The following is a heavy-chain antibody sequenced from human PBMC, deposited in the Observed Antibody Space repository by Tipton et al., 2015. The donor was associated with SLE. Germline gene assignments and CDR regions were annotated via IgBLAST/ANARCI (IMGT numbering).Heavy chain of an antibody. CDR1: GFTFSSYE. CDR3: ARRAFWSGSGV. Sequence: LRLSCAASGFTFSSYEMNWVRQPPGKGLEWIGSIYYSGSTNYNPSLKSRVTISVDTSKNQFSLKLSSVTAADTAVYYCARRAFWSGSGVWGQGTTVTVSS. J-gene: IGHJ6*02. D-gene: IGHD3-3*01. V-gene: IGHV4-34*01. CDR2: IYYSGST.